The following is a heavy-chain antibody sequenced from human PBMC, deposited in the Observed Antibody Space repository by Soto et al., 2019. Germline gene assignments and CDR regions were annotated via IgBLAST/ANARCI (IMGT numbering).Heavy chain of an antibody. V-gene: IGHV1-18*01. D-gene: IGHD1-1*01. CDR1: GYAFTTYG. CDR3: ARGRYGDY. Sequence: QVHLVQSGAEVKKPGASVKVSCKGSGYAFTTYGITWVRQAPGQGLEWMGWISAHHGNTNYAQTLQGRVTVTRDTSTSTAYRELRSLISDDTAVYYCARGRYGDYWGQGALVTVSS. CDR2: ISAHHGNT. J-gene: IGHJ4*02.